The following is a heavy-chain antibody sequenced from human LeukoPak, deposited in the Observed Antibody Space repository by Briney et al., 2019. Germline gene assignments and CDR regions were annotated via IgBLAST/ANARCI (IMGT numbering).Heavy chain of an antibody. J-gene: IGHJ4*02. CDR2: IYYTGSA. Sequence: PETLSLTCTVSGDSISSSDYYWGWIRQPPGKGLEWIGSIYYTGSAHYKPSLKSRVTLFVDTSKNQFSLRLTSVTAADTAVYYCARQSLGVVAPFDYWGQGTLVTVSS. D-gene: IGHD3-16*01. CDR3: ARQSLGVVAPFDY. V-gene: IGHV4-39*01. CDR1: GDSISSSDYY.